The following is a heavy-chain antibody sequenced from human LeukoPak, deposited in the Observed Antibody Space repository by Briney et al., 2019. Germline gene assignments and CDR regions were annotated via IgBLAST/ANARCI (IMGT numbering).Heavy chain of an antibody. CDR2: ISSSSNYI. D-gene: IGHD1-26*01. J-gene: IGHJ4*02. CDR3: VKSRRVGANQRGLFDY. V-gene: IGHV3-21*04. CDR1: GFTFSSYS. Sequence: GGSLRLSCAASGFTFSSYSMNWVRQAPGKGLEWVSSISSSSNYIYYADSVKGRFTISRDNAKNSLYLQMNSLRADDTAVYYCVKSRRVGANQRGLFDYWGQGTLVTVSP.